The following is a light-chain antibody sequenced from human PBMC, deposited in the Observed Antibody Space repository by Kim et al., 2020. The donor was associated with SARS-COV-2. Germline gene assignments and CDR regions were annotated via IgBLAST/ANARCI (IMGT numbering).Light chain of an antibody. CDR3: SSYAGTNDVR. Sequence: GQSIAIAGTGTTSDVGANNYVSWYQQYPGRAPKLILYELTKRPSGVPDRFSGSKSGNTAALTVAGLQAEDEAHYYCSSYAGTNDVRFGGGTQLTVL. CDR1: TSDVGANNY. V-gene: IGLV2-8*01. CDR2: ELT. J-gene: IGLJ2*01.